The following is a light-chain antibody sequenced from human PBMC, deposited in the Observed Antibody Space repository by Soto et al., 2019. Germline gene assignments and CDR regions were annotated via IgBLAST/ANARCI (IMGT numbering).Light chain of an antibody. CDR1: SSNIGRNT. V-gene: IGLV1-44*01. CDR2: SNN. J-gene: IGLJ1*01. CDR3: AAWDNSLSEYV. Sequence: QSALTQPPSASETPGQRVTISCSGSSSNIGRNTVNWYQQLPGTAPKLVIYSNNQRPSGVPDRFSGSKSGTSGSLAISGLQSEDEADYYCAAWDNSLSEYVFGTGTKVTVL.